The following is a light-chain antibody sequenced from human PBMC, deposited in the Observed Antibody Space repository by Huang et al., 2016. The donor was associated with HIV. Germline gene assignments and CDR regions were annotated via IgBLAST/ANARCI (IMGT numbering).Light chain of an antibody. Sequence: EIVLTQSPATLSLSPWERATLSCRASQSVNSNLAWYQQKPGQAPRLLIYDADNRAAGIPARFSGSGSGTDFTLTSNSLEPEDFAVYYCHQRSSWPLTFGGGTRVEIK. CDR1: QSVNSN. CDR3: HQRSSWPLT. V-gene: IGKV3-11*01. J-gene: IGKJ4*01. CDR2: DAD.